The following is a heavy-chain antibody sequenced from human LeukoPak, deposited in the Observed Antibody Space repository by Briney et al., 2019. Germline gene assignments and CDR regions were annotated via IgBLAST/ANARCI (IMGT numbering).Heavy chain of an antibody. V-gene: IGHV3-21*01. CDR2: ISSSSSYM. CDR1: GFTFSSYS. Sequence: KAGGSLRLSCAASGFTFSSYSMNWVRQAPGKGLEWVSSISSSSSYMYYADSVKGRFTISRDNAKNSLYLQMNSLRAEDTAVYYCARDFLSTELLVEDDAFDIWGQGTMVTVSS. CDR3: ARDFLSTELLVEDDAFDI. D-gene: IGHD2-21*02. J-gene: IGHJ3*02.